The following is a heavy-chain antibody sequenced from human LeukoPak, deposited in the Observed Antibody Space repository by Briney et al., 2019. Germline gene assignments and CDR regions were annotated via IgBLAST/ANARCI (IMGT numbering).Heavy chain of an antibody. D-gene: IGHD3-10*01. CDR1: GGSISSGGYY. V-gene: IGHV4-31*03. J-gene: IGHJ4*02. CDR2: IYYSGST. CDR3: ARYQAYGSGSYYINAAPYYFDY. Sequence: SETLSLTCTVSGGSISSGGYYWSWIRQHPGKGLEWIGYIYYSGSTYYNPSLKSRVTISVDTSKNQFSLKLSSVTAADMAVYYCARYQAYGSGSYYINAAPYYFDYWGQGTLVTVSS.